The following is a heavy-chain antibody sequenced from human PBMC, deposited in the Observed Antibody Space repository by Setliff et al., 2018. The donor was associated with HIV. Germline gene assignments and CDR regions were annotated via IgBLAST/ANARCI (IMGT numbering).Heavy chain of an antibody. CDR1: GGSLSNYY. D-gene: IGHD1-26*01. J-gene: IGHJ4*02. CDR2: ISYSGTT. V-gene: IGHV4-59*01. Sequence: SETLSLTCSVSGGSLSNYYWNWIRQPPGGRLEWIGYISYSGTTNYNLSLKSRVSMSVDMSKNQFSLKLNSVTAADTAIYYCARHPWEESYRNYKFDSWGQGILVTVSS. CDR3: ARHPWEESYRNYKFDS.